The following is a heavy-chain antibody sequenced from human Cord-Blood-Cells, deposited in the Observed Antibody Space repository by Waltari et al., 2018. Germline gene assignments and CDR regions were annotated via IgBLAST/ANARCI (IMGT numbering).Heavy chain of an antibody. Sequence: EVQLVESGGGLVQPGGSLRPSCAASGFTFSSYWMSWVRQAPGKGLEWVANIKQDGSEKYYVDSVKGRFTISRDNAKNSLYLQMNSLRAEDTAVYYCARDDYDFWSGYYWFDPWGQGTLVTVSS. CDR2: IKQDGSEK. D-gene: IGHD3-3*01. J-gene: IGHJ5*02. CDR3: ARDDYDFWSGYYWFDP. CDR1: GFTFSSYW. V-gene: IGHV3-7*01.